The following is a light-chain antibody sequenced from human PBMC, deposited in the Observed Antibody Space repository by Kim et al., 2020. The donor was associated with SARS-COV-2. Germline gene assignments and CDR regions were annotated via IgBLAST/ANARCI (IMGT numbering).Light chain of an antibody. Sequence: HSLTIACTGPSSDVVGYNYVSCYHQPPGKAPKLIIYDVSSRPSGISSRFSGSKSGNTASLTISGLQVEDEADYYCNSYTSSTTLFVFGTGTKVTVL. J-gene: IGLJ1*01. V-gene: IGLV2-14*03. CDR3: NSYTSSTTLFV. CDR2: DVS. CDR1: SSDVVGYNY.